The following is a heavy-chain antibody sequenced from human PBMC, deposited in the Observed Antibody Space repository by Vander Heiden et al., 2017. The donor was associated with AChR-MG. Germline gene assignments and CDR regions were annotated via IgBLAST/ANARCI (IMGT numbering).Heavy chain of an antibody. J-gene: IGHJ4*02. D-gene: IGHD5-18*01. CDR1: GFTFSSYG. V-gene: IGHV3-30*02. CDR3: AKDDRRNTAMATYSDY. Sequence: QVQQVESGGGVVQPGGSLRLSCAASGFTFSSYGMHWVRQAPGKGLEWVAFIRYDGSNKYYADSVKGRFTISRDNSKNTLYLQMNSLRAEDTAVYYCAKDDRRNTAMATYSDYWGQGTLVTVSS. CDR2: IRYDGSNK.